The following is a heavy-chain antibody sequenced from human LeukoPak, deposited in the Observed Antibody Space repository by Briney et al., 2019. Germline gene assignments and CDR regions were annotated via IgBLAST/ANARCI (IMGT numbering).Heavy chain of an antibody. CDR2: ISGSGDST. Sequence: GGSLRLSCAASGFTFSSYAMSCARQAPGKRLEWVSGISGSGDSTYYADSVKGRFTISRDNSKNTLYLQMNSLRAEDTAVYYCAKDETMVRGGSRPYWGQGTPVTVSS. D-gene: IGHD3-10*01. CDR3: AKDETMVRGGSRPY. V-gene: IGHV3-23*01. CDR1: GFTFSSYA. J-gene: IGHJ4*02.